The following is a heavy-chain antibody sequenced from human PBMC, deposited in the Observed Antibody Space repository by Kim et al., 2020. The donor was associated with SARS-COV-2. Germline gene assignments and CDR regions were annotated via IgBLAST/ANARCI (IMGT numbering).Heavy chain of an antibody. D-gene: IGHD2-21*01. CDR1: GGSISSSSYY. J-gene: IGHJ6*02. CDR3: ARPILSEPGGMDV. V-gene: IGHV4-39*01. CDR2: IYYSGST. Sequence: SETLSLTCTVSGGSISSSSYYWGWIRQPPGKGLEWIGSIYYSGSTYYNPSLKSRVTISVDTSKNQFSLKLNSVTAADTAVYYCARPILSEPGGMDVWGQGTMVTVSS.